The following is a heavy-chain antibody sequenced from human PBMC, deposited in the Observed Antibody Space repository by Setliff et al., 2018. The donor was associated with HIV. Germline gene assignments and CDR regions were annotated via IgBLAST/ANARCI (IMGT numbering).Heavy chain of an antibody. CDR1: GFTFSSYG. J-gene: IGHJ4*02. V-gene: IGHV3-33*01. CDR2: IWYDGSNK. Sequence: SMRLSCAASGFTFSSYGMHWVRQAPGKGLEWVAVIWYDGSNKYYADSVKGRFTISRDNSKNTLYLQMNSLRAEDTAVYYCASIELAAMVPVDYWGQGTLVTV. CDR3: ASIELAAMVPVDY. D-gene: IGHD5-18*01.